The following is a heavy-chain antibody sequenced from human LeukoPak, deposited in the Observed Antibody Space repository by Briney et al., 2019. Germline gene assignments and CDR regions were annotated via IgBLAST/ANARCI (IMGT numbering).Heavy chain of an antibody. CDR2: IIPIFGTP. J-gene: IGHJ6*02. CDR1: GGTFSSYG. Sequence: SVKVSCKASGGTFSSYGISWVRQAPGQGLEWMGGIIPIFGTPNYAQKFQGRVTITADESTSTAYMELSSLRSEDTAVYYCARGSGTITMVRGVFYGMDVWGQGTTVTVSS. D-gene: IGHD3-10*01. V-gene: IGHV1-69*13. CDR3: ARGSGTITMVRGVFYGMDV.